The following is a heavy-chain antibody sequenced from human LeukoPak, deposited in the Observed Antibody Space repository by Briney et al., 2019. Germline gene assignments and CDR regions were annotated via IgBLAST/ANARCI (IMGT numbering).Heavy chain of an antibody. CDR1: GFTFSSYA. Sequence: PGGSLRLSCAASGFTFSSYAMSWVRQAPGKGLEWVSAISGSGGSTYYADSVKGRFTISRDNSKNTLYLQMNSLRAEDTAVYYCAKESPVVRGVIIKRDSIDYWGQGTLVTVSS. CDR2: ISGSGGST. D-gene: IGHD3-10*01. CDR3: AKESPVVRGVIIKRDSIDY. J-gene: IGHJ4*02. V-gene: IGHV3-23*01.